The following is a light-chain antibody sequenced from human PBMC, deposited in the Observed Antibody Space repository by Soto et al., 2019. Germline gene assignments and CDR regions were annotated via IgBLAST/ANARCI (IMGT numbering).Light chain of an antibody. J-gene: IGLJ1*01. CDR2: DVS. CDR3: NSYTASSTYV. Sequence: QSVLTQPASVSGSPGQSITISCTGTSSDVGIYNHVSWYQQHPGKAPKLVIYDVSNRPSGVSNRSSGSKSGNTASLTISGLQPADEADYYCNSYTASSTYVFGTGTKVTVL. V-gene: IGLV2-14*01. CDR1: SSDVGIYNH.